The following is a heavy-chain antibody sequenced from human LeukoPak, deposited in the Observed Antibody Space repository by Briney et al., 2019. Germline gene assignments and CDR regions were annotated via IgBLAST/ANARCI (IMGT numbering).Heavy chain of an antibody. CDR2: ISYDGSNK. D-gene: IGHD6-13*01. V-gene: IGHV3-30*03. Sequence: GGSLRLSCAASGFTFSTYAMHWVRQAPGKGLEWVAVISYDGSNKYYADSVKGRFTISRDNSKNTLYLQMNSLRAEDTAVYYCARVRYSSSWYIAYWGQGTLVTVSS. CDR1: GFTFSTYA. J-gene: IGHJ4*02. CDR3: ARVRYSSSWYIAY.